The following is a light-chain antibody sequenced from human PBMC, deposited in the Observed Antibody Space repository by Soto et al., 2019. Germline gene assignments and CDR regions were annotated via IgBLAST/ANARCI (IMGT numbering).Light chain of an antibody. CDR3: VLYMGSGIPWV. CDR2: STN. CDR1: SGSVSTSNY. V-gene: IGLV8-61*01. J-gene: IGLJ3*02. Sequence: QAVVTQEPLFSVSPGGTVTLTCGLSSGSVSTSNYPGWYQQTPGQAPRTLIYSTNTRSSGVPDRFSGSILGNKAALTITGAQADDESDYYCVLYMGSGIPWVFGGGTKLTVL.